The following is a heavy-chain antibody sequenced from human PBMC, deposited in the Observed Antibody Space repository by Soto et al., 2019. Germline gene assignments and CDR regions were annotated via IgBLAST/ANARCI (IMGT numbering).Heavy chain of an antibody. V-gene: IGHV2-5*02. J-gene: IGHJ4*02. D-gene: IGHD3-3*01. CDR1: GFSLTTSGVG. CDR3: AHRILRTVFGLVTTTAIYFDF. Sequence: QITLNESGPTVVNPAETLTLTCTFSGFSLTTSGVGVGWIRQSPGKAPEWLALIYWDDDKRYSASLKSRLTITKDTSKNQVVLTMAGVDPADTATYYCAHRILRTVFGLVTTTAIYFDFWGQGTPVVVSS. CDR2: IYWDDDK.